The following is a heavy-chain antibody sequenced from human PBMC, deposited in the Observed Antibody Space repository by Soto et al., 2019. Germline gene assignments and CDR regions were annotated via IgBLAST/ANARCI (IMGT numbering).Heavy chain of an antibody. J-gene: IGHJ6*03. CDR3: ARSYSRYCSGGSCYSYYYYYKDV. V-gene: IGHV4-59*01. CDR2: IYYSGST. Sequence: QVQLQESGPGLVKPSETLSLTCTVSGGSISSYYWSWIRQPPGKGLEWIGYIYYSGSTNYNPSLKSRVTISVVTSKNQFFLKLCSVNAADTAVYYCARSYSRYCSGGSCYSYYYYYKDVWGKGTTVTVSS. CDR1: GGSISSYY. D-gene: IGHD2-15*01.